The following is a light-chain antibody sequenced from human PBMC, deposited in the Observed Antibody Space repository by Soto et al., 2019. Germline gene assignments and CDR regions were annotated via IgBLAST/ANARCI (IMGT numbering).Light chain of an antibody. CDR3: QQRSNWPPTWT. V-gene: IGKV3-11*01. J-gene: IGKJ1*01. CDR1: QSVRSY. Sequence: EIVLTQSPATLSLSPGERATLSCRASQSVRSYLAWYQQKPGQAPRLVIFDASNRATGIPARVSGSGSGTDFTLIISDLEPEDVAVYYCQQRSNWPPTWTFGQGTKVEIK. CDR2: DAS.